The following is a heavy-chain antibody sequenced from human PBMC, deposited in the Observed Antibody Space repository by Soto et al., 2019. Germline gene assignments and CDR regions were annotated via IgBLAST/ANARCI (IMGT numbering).Heavy chain of an antibody. J-gene: IGHJ4*02. D-gene: IGHD5-18*01. Sequence: QVQLVESGGGVVQPGRSLRLSYAASGFTFTTNGMHWVRQAPGKGLEWVAVISYDGSNKYYADSVKGRLTISRDNSKNTLYLQMNSLRPEDTAVYYCAKDRVETGLGEIDYWGQGTLVTVSS. CDR2: ISYDGSNK. CDR1: GFTFTTNG. CDR3: AKDRVETGLGEIDY. V-gene: IGHV3-30*18.